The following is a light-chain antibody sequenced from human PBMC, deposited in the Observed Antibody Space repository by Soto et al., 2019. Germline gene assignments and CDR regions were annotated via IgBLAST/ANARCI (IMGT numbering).Light chain of an antibody. Sequence: EEVMTQSPATLSVSPGERASLSCRASQSISSNLAWYQQKPGQAPRLLIYGASTRATGIPAKFSGSGSGTEFTLTISSLDSEDFAVYYCQQYHNWPLTFGGGTKVEIK. J-gene: IGKJ4*01. V-gene: IGKV3-15*01. CDR1: QSISSN. CDR2: GAS. CDR3: QQYHNWPLT.